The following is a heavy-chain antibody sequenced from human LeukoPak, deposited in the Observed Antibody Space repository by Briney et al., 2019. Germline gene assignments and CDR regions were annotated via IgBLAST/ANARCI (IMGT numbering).Heavy chain of an antibody. CDR3: ASGFYSGSYYIY. CDR1: GGTFSSYA. V-gene: IGHV1-69*06. D-gene: IGHD1-26*01. J-gene: IGHJ4*02. CDR2: IVPIFGTA. Sequence: SVKVSCKASGGTFSSYAISGVRQAPGQGLEWMGGIVPIFGTANYAQKFQGRVTITADKSTSTAYMELSSLRSEDTAVYYCASGFYSGSYYIYWGQGTLVTVSS.